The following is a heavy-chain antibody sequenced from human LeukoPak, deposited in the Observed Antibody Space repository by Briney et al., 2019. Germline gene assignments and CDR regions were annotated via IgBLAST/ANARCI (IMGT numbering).Heavy chain of an antibody. CDR2: IYYSGTT. CDR1: GGSITSGGYY. Sequence: PSQTLSLTCTVSGGSITSGGYYWSWIRQLPGKGLEWIGYIYYSGTTSYNPSLKSRLTISLDTSENQFFLKLSSVTAADTAVYYCARGSTGDKSNNWGQGTLVTVSS. CDR3: ARGSTGDKSNN. V-gene: IGHV4-31*03. D-gene: IGHD7-27*01. J-gene: IGHJ4*02.